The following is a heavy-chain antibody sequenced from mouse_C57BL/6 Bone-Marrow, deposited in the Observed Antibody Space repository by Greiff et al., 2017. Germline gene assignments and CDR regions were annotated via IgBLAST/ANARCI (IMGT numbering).Heavy chain of an antibody. CDR3: TRERVTTVVATDC. Sequence: VQLQQSGTVLARPGASVKMSCKTSGYTFTSYWMHWVKQRPGQGLEWIGAIYPGNSDTSYNQKFKGKAKLTAVTSASTAYMELSSLTNEDSAVYYCTRERVTTVVATDCWGQGATLTVSA. CDR2: IYPGNSDT. J-gene: IGHJ2*01. CDR1: GYTFTSYW. V-gene: IGHV1-5*01. D-gene: IGHD1-1*01.